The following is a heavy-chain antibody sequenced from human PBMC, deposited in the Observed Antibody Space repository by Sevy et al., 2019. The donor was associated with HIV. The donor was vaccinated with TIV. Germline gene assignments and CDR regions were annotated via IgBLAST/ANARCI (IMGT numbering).Heavy chain of an antibody. D-gene: IGHD1-7*01. CDR1: GFTFSKYW. CDR2: IKQDAGQK. Sequence: GGSLRLSCAASGFTFSKYWMGWVRQAPGKGLEWVANIKQDAGQKYYVDSVKGRFTISRDNAKNSLYLQMNSLRAEDTAVYFCARDDWNYYLHYWGQGTLVTVSS. J-gene: IGHJ4*02. V-gene: IGHV3-7*01. CDR3: ARDDWNYYLHY.